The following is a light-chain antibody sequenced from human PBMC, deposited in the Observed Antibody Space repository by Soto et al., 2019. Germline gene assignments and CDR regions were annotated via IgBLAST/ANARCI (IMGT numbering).Light chain of an antibody. V-gene: IGLV2-14*01. CDR1: SSDVGGYNY. CDR2: EVV. CDR3: TSYTSSSHLV. J-gene: IGLJ1*01. Sequence: QSVLTQPASVSGSPGQSITISCTGTSSDVGGYNYVSWYQHHPGKAPKLMIYEVVNRPSGVSNRFSGSKSGITASLTISGLQAEDEADYYCTSYTSSSHLVFGTGTKLTVL.